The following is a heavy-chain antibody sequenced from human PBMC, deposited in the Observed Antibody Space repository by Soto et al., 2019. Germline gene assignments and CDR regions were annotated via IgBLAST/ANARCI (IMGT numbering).Heavy chain of an antibody. CDR3: AKYSTSGPSRFFDL. V-gene: IGHV3-23*01. CDR1: GFTFSIYA. J-gene: IGHJ4*02. Sequence: GSLRLSCAASGFTFSIYAVAWIRQTPGKGLEWVSVIGAGSDGIQYVDSVKGRFSISRDNSKNTLYLHMNSLRAEDTAIYYCAKYSTSGPSRFFDLWGQGTLVTVSS. D-gene: IGHD5-12*01. CDR2: IGAGSDGI.